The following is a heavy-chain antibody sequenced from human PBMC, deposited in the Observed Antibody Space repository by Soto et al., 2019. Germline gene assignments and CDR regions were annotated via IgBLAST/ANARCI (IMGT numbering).Heavy chain of an antibody. CDR2: INPNSGGT. CDR3: ARDLGYCSGGSCYSGGGNDAFDI. J-gene: IGHJ3*02. Sequence: ASVKVSCKASGGTFSSYAISWVRQAPGQGLEWMGGINPNSGGTNYAQKFQGWVTMTRDTSISTAYMELSRLRSDDTAVYYCARDLGYCSGGSCYSGGGNDAFDIWGQGTMGTVSS. CDR1: GGTFSSYA. D-gene: IGHD2-15*01. V-gene: IGHV1-2*04.